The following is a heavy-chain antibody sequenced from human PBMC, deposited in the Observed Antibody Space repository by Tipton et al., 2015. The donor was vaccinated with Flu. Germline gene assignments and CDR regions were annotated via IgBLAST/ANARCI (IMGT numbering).Heavy chain of an antibody. CDR2: MYTRGTS. J-gene: IGHJ4*02. V-gene: IGHV4-61*02. CDR3: ARDTVTIPRALDY. Sequence: TLSLTCTVSGGSISGGDYYWSWIRQPAGKGLEWLGRMYTRGTSNYNPSLKSRLTISLDASKTQVSLRLNSVTAADTAVYYCARDTVTIPRALDYWGQGTLVTVSS. CDR1: GGSISGGDYY. D-gene: IGHD3-3*01.